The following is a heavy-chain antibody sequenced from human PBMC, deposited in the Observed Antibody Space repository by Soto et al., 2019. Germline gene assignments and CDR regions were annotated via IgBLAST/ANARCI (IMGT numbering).Heavy chain of an antibody. CDR3: ARGLGSGRYEDFDY. V-gene: IGHV1-8*01. Sequence: GASVKVSCTASGYTFTSYDINWVRQAPGQGLEWMGWMNPNSGNTGYAQKFQGRVTMTRNTSISTAYMELSSLRSEDTAVYYCARGLGSGRYEDFDYWGQGTLVTVSS. J-gene: IGHJ4*02. CDR1: GYTFTSYD. D-gene: IGHD6-19*01. CDR2: MNPNSGNT.